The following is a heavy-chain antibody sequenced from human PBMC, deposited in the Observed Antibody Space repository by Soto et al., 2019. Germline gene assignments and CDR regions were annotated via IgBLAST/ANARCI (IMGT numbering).Heavy chain of an antibody. CDR1: GGPINSPDYY. V-gene: IGHV4-30-4*01. J-gene: IGHJ5*02. Sequence: QVQLQESGPGLVKPSQTLSLTCNVSGGPINSPDYYWTWIRQSPGKGLEWIGYLYFNGGTQYNPSLRTPISMSLDTSKKHFSLKMRSVTGGDTAVYYCARGISKYSSWYEPHTWFDAWGQRGLVTVSS. CDR2: LYFNGGT. D-gene: IGHD6-13*01. CDR3: ARGISKYSSWYEPHTWFDA.